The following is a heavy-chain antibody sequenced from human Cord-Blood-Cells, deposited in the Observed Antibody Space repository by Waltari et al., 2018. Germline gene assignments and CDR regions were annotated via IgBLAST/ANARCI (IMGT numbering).Heavy chain of an antibody. CDR1: GFSLSTSGVG. D-gene: IGHD1-7*01. CDR3: AHRTEDNWNYNWFDP. V-gene: IGHV2-5*02. Sequence: QITLKESGPTLVKPTQTLTLTCTFSGFSLSTSGVGVGWIRQPPVKALEWLALIYWDDDKRYSPTLKGRLTMTKDTSKNQVVLTMTNMGPVDTSTYYCAHRTEDNWNYNWFDPWGQGTLVTVSS. J-gene: IGHJ5*02. CDR2: IYWDDDK.